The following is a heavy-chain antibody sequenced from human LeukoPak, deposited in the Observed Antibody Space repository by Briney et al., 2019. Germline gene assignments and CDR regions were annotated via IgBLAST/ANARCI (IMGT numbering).Heavy chain of an antibody. CDR3: AGGGRGNYGGSHYYMDV. CDR2: IYSGGST. CDR1: GFTVSSNY. J-gene: IGHJ6*03. V-gene: IGHV3-53*01. D-gene: IGHD4-23*01. Sequence: GGSLRLSCAASGFTVSSNYMSWVRQAPGKGLEWVSVIYSGGSTYYADSVKGRFTISTDNSKTTLYLQINSLRGEDTAVHYGAGGGRGNYGGSHYYMDVWGKGTTVTVSS.